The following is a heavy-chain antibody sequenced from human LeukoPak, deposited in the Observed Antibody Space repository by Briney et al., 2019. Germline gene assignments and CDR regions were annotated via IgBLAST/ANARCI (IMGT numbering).Heavy chain of an antibody. V-gene: IGHV4-59*08. CDR2: IYYSGST. D-gene: IGHD5-24*01. CDR3: ARRGLDGYNRRYFDY. J-gene: IGHJ4*02. Sequence: SETLSLTCTVSGGSMSNYYLSWIRQPPGKGLEGIGYIYYSGSTNYNPSLKSRVTISVDTSKKQFSLKLSSVTAADTAVYYCARRGLDGYNRRYFDYWGQGTLVTVSS. CDR1: GGSMSNYY.